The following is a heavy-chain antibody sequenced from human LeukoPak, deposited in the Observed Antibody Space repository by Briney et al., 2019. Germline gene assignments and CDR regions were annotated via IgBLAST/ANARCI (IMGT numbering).Heavy chain of an antibody. D-gene: IGHD3-10*01. V-gene: IGHV3-33*01. CDR3: ARALRGSGNRPYRPFDY. Sequence: PGGSLRLSCAASGFTFSSYGMHWVRQAPGKGLEWVAVIWYDGSNKYYADSVKGRFTIPRDNSKNTLYLQVNSLRAEDTAVYYCARALRGSGNRPYRPFDYWGQGTLVTVSS. CDR2: IWYDGSNK. J-gene: IGHJ4*02. CDR1: GFTFSSYG.